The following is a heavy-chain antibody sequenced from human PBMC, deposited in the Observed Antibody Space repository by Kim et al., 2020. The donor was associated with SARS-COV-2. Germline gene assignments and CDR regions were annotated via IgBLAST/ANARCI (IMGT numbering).Heavy chain of an antibody. D-gene: IGHD4-17*01. Sequence: SETLSLTCTVSGGSISSYYWSWIRQPPGKGLEWIGYIYYSGSTNYNPSLKSRVTISVDTSKNQFSLKLSSVTAADTAVYYCARGQKRHDYGHFGATAIDYWGQGTLVTVSS. V-gene: IGHV4-59*01. CDR1: GGSISSYY. CDR2: IYYSGST. CDR3: ARGQKRHDYGHFGATAIDY. J-gene: IGHJ4*02.